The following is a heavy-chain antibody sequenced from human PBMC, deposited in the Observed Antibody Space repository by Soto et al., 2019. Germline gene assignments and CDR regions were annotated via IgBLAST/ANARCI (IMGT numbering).Heavy chain of an antibody. CDR1: GGSISSYY. CDR2: IYYSGST. D-gene: IGHD3-9*01. CDR3: AGMYYDILTGYYLFDD. Sequence: SETLSLTCTVSGGSISSYYWSWIRQPPGKGLEWIGYIYYSGSTNYNPSLKSRVTISVDTSKTQFSLKLSSVTAADTAVYYCAGMYYDILTGYYLFDDWGQGSLVTGSS. J-gene: IGHJ4*02. V-gene: IGHV4-59*01.